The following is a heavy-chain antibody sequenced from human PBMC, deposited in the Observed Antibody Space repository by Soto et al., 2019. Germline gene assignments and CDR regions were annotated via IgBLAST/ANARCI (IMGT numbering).Heavy chain of an antibody. CDR2: IYSGGST. Sequence: EVQLVESGGGLIQPGGSLRLSCAASGFTVSSNYMSWVRQAPGKGLEWVSVIYSGGSTYYADSVQGRFTISRDNSKNTLDLQLNRQRAEDRAVYYCLIHVTMVPLMVYWGQGTLVTVSS. CDR1: GFTVSSNY. CDR3: LIHVTMVPLMVY. V-gene: IGHV3-53*01. D-gene: IGHD3-10*01. J-gene: IGHJ4*02.